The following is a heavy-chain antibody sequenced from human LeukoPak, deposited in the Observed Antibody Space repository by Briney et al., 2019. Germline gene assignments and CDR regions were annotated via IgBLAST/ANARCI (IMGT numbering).Heavy chain of an antibody. V-gene: IGHV4-38-2*02. CDR1: GSSISSNYY. CDR3: ARGSPYYYGSSGTFDI. D-gene: IGHD3-22*01. Sequence: SETLSLTCTVSGSSISSNYYWDWIRQPPGKGLEWIGSLYHSGNTYYNPSLKSRVTISLDTSKNQFSLKLRSVTAADTAVYYCARGSPYYYGSSGTFDIWGQGTMVTVSS. J-gene: IGHJ3*02. CDR2: LYHSGNT.